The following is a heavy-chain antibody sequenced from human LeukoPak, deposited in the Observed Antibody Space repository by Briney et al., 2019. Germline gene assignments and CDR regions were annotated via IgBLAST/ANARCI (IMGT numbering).Heavy chain of an antibody. D-gene: IGHD6-19*01. CDR3: ARGGDSSGWSYLYFDY. CDR2: MYYTGST. V-gene: IGHV4-61*01. J-gene: IGHJ4*02. Sequence: SETLSLTCTVSGGSVSSGSYYWSWIRQPPGKGLEWIGYMYYTGSTNYNPSLKSRVTISVDTSKNQFSLNLSSVTAADTAVYYCARGGDSSGWSYLYFDYWGQGTLVTVSS. CDR1: GGSVSSGSYY.